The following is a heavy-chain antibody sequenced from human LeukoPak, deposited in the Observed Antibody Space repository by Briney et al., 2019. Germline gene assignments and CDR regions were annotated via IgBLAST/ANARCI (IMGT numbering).Heavy chain of an antibody. CDR1: GYTLTEIS. Sequence: GAPVKVSCKVSGYTLTEISMHWVRQAPGKGLEWMGGFDPEEGETIYAQKFQGRVTMTEDTSTDTAYMELSSLRSEDTAVFYCVSDPITMIRGVIIEGFDPWGQGTLVTVSS. J-gene: IGHJ5*02. CDR3: VSDPITMIRGVIIEGFDP. V-gene: IGHV1-24*01. D-gene: IGHD3-10*01. CDR2: FDPEEGET.